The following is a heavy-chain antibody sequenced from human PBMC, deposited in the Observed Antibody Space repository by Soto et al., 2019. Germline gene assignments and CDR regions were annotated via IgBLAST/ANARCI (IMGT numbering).Heavy chain of an antibody. D-gene: IGHD3-9*01. CDR1: GFTFTSYG. Sequence: QVQLVESGGGVVQAGRSLRLSCAPYGFTFTSYGFHWVRQAPGKGLEWLALIWYDGSKTYYTDSVKGSFTISRDNSKNMLYLPMDSLRVDDTAVYFCVRDFGTSNYLFDYWGQGTLVTVSS. J-gene: IGHJ4*02. CDR2: IWYDGSKT. V-gene: IGHV3-33*01. CDR3: VRDFGTSNYLFDY.